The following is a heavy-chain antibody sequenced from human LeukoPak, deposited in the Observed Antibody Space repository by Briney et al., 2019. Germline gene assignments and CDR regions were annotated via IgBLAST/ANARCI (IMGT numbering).Heavy chain of an antibody. CDR1: GFTFSSYG. CDR2: ISSSGSTI. J-gene: IGHJ4*02. CDR3: ARGVGSDYFEL. D-gene: IGHD6-19*01. Sequence: GGSLRLSCAASGFTFSSYGMIWIRQAPGKGLEWVSYISSSGSTIYYADSVKGRFTISRDNAKNSLYLQMNSLRAEDTAVYYCARGVGSDYFELWGQGTLVTVSS. V-gene: IGHV3-48*04.